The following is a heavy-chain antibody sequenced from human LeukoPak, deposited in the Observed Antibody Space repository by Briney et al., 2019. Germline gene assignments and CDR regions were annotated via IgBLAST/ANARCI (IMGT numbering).Heavy chain of an antibody. Sequence: GESLKISCKGSGYSFTSYWIGWVRQMPGKGLEWMGIIYPGDSDTRYSPSFQGQVTISADKSNGTAYLQWSSLKASDTAMYYCARHLPPYDFWSGSYYMDVWGKGTTVTVSS. CDR2: IYPGDSDT. V-gene: IGHV5-51*01. CDR1: GYSFTSYW. CDR3: ARHLPPYDFWSGSYYMDV. D-gene: IGHD3-3*01. J-gene: IGHJ6*03.